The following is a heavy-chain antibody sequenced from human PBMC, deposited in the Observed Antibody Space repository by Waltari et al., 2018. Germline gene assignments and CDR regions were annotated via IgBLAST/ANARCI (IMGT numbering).Heavy chain of an antibody. V-gene: IGHV1-46*01. D-gene: IGHD2-2*01. CDR3: ARDIVVVPAATQGWFDP. Sequence: QVQLVQSGAEVKKPGASVKVSCKASGYTFTSYYMHWVRQAPGQGLEWMGIINPSGGSTSYAQKFQGRVTMTRDTSTSTVYMELSSLRSEDTAVYYCARDIVVVPAATQGWFDPWGQGTLVTVSS. J-gene: IGHJ5*02. CDR2: INPSGGST. CDR1: GYTFTSYY.